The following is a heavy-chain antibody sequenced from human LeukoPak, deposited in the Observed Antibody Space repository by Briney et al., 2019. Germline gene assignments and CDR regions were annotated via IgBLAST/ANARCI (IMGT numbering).Heavy chain of an antibody. V-gene: IGHV4-59*01. Sequence: SETLSLTCTVSGGSISSYYWSWIRQPPGKGLEWIGYIYYSGSTNYNPSLKSRVTISVDTSKNQFSLKLSSVTAAGTAVYYCARSTPYYYDSSGRLYSPAFDYWGQGTLVTVSS. D-gene: IGHD3-22*01. CDR2: IYYSGST. CDR3: ARSTPYYYDSSGRLYSPAFDY. CDR1: GGSISSYY. J-gene: IGHJ4*02.